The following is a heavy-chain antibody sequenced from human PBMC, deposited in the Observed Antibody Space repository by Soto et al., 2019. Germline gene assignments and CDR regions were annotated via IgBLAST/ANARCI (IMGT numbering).Heavy chain of an antibody. CDR3: GRCRTDSYAIDV. CDR1: GYRFTSHG. CDR2: NSPDNGRT. V-gene: IGHV1-18*01. D-gene: IGHD2-8*02. J-gene: IGHJ6*02. Sequence: ASGKVSCKASGYRFTSHGIAWVRQAPVQESAWMCSNSPDNGRTNYGQSVSGRDVMTKHISNTTVYLQLRALRSDDTAKYYCGRCRTDSYAIDVWGQGTTVTVSS.